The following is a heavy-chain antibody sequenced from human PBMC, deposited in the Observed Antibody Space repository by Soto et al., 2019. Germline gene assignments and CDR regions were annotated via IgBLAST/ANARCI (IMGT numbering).Heavy chain of an antibody. CDR1: GFTFSNCA. CDR2: ISPGGAGT. CDR3: ADPGFGVVAN. Sequence: EMQLLESGGGLVLPGWSLRLSCAASGFTFSNCAMSWVRQAPGKGLEWVSSISPGGAGTYYADSVKGRFTISRDNSKNTVNLQMNSLRVEDTAVYYCADPGFGVVANWGQGTLVTVSS. D-gene: IGHD3-3*01. V-gene: IGHV3-23*01. J-gene: IGHJ4*02.